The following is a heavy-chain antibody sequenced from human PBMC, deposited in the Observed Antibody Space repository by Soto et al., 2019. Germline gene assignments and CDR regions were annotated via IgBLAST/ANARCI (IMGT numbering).Heavy chain of an antibody. CDR3: AKFVTDGFYDCWSGEHDLDY. J-gene: IGHJ4*02. V-gene: IGHV3-30*18. CDR1: GFTFSNYG. D-gene: IGHD3-3*01. Sequence: QVQLVESGGGVVQSGRSLRLSCTAAGFTFSNYGIHWVRQAPGKGLEWMAVISYDGNSKYHADSVKGRFTVSRDNSNNTVYLQMNSLRAEDTAVYYCAKFVTDGFYDCWSGEHDLDYWGQGTRVTVSS. CDR2: ISYDGNSK.